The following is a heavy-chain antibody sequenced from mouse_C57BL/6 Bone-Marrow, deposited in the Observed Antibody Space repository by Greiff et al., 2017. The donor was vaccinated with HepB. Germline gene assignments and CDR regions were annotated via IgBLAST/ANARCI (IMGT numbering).Heavy chain of an antibody. Sequence: QVQLQQPGAELVKPGASVKLSCKASGYTFTSYWMHWVKQRPGQGLEWIGMIHPNSGSTNYNEKFKSKATLTVDKSSSTAYMQLSSLTSEDSAVYYCARWDTTVVATSWYFDVWGTGTTVTVSS. CDR2: IHPNSGST. CDR1: GYTFTSYW. V-gene: IGHV1-64*01. J-gene: IGHJ1*03. D-gene: IGHD1-1*01. CDR3: ARWDTTVVATSWYFDV.